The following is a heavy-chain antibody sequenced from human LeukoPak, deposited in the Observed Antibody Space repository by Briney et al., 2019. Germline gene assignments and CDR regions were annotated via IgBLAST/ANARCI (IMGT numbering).Heavy chain of an antibody. CDR1: GFTFSSYE. CDR2: INTSGRTK. J-gene: IGHJ4*02. V-gene: IGHV3-48*03. D-gene: IGHD1-20*01. CDR3: ARDNNWSPDY. Sequence: GGSLRLSCAASGFTFSSYEMNWVRQAPGKGLEWVSYINTSGRTKYYADSVEGRFTISRDNAKNSLYLQMNSLRAEDTAVYYCARDNNWSPDYWGQGTLVTVSS.